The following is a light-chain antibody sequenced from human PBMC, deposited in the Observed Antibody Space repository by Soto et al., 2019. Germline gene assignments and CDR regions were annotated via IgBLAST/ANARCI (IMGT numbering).Light chain of an antibody. CDR1: QSVSSSY. J-gene: IGKJ4*01. CDR2: GAS. V-gene: IGKV3D-20*02. CDR3: QQRSNWPPRLT. Sequence: EIVFTQSPCTLSLSPGERATLSCRASQSVSSSYLAWYQQKPGQAPRLLIYGASSRATGIPDRFSGSGSGTDFTLTISSLEPEDFAVYYCQQRSNWPPRLTFGGGTKVDIK.